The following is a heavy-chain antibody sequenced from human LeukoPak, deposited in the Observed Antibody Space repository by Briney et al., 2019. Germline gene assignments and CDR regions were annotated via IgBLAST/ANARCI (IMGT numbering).Heavy chain of an antibody. CDR2: VLHTGTT. J-gene: IGHJ4*02. CDR3: ASQTYGSSVSY. V-gene: IGHV4-59*13. CDR1: GGSISSYY. D-gene: IGHD6-13*01. Sequence: SETLSLTGTVSGGSISSYYWSWIRQPPERGPEWIGYVLHTGTTNYNPSLKSRVTISVDTSKNQFSLKLSSVTAADTAVYFCASQTYGSSVSYWGQGTLVTVSS.